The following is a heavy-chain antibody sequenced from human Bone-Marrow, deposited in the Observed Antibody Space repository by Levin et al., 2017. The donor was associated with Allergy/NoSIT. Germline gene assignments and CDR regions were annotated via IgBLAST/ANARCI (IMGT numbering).Heavy chain of an antibody. D-gene: IGHD3-9*01. J-gene: IGHJ4*02. V-gene: IGHV4-30-4*01. CDR2: IYYSGST. Sequence: SETLSLTCNVSGGSINSGDSYWSWIRQPPGKGLEWIGYIYYSGSTYYNPSLKSRITISIDTSKSQFSLQLSSVTAADTAVYYCARLSLTFYAILTGYYSPLGTFDYWGQGTLVTVSS. CDR1: GGSINSGDSY. CDR3: ARLSLTFYAILTGYYSPLGTFDY.